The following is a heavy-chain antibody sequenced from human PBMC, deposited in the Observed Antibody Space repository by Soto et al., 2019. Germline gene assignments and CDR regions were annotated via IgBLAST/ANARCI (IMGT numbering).Heavy chain of an antibody. CDR2: IIPIFGTA. CDR1: GGTFSSYA. J-gene: IGHJ4*02. CDR3: ARDEAGATVTTLRRRQYYFDY. V-gene: IGHV1-69*01. Sequence: QVQLVKSGAEVKKPGSSVKVSCKASGGTFSSYAISWVRQAPGQGLEWMGGIIPIFGTANYAQKFQGRVTITADESTSTAYMELSRLRSEDTAVYYCARDEAGATVTTLRRRQYYFDYWGQGTLFTVSS. D-gene: IGHD4-17*01.